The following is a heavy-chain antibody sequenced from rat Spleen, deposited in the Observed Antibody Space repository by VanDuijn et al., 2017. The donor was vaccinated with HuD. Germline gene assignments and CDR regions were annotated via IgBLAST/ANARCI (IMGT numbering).Heavy chain of an antibody. CDR1: GFTFNDYW. V-gene: IGHV5-7*01. CDR3: ARNGTINTMVRYYFDY. CDR2: IIYDGSRT. J-gene: IGHJ2*01. D-gene: IGHD1-1*01. Sequence: EVQLVESGGGLVQPGRSLKLSCVASGFTFNDYWMTWIRQAPKKGLEWVATIIYDGSRTYYRDSVKGRFTISRDNAKSTLYLQMDSLRSEDTATYYGARNGTINTMVRYYFDYWGQGDMVTVSS.